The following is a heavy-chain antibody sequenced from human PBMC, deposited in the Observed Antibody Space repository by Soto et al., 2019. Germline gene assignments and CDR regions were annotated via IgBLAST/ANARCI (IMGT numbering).Heavy chain of an antibody. CDR3: ARGYGRNFDY. J-gene: IGHJ4*02. V-gene: IGHV4-34*01. D-gene: IGHD3-10*01. CDR2: INHSGST. CDR1: GGSFSGYY. Sequence: QVQLQQWGAGLLKPSETLSLTCAVYGGSFSGYYWSWIRQPPGKGLEWIGEINHSGSTNYNPSLKRRVTISVDTSKNQFSLKLSSVTAADTAVYSCARGYGRNFDYWGQGTLVTVSS.